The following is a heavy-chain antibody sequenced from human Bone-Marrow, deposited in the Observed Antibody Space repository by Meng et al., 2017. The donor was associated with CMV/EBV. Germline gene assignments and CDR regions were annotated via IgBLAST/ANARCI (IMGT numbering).Heavy chain of an antibody. D-gene: IGHD3-16*01. CDR3: AKDIGGYFDY. J-gene: IGHJ4*02. CDR1: GFTFDDYA. V-gene: IGHV3-43D*03. Sequence: GESLKISCAASGFTFDDYAMHWVRQAPGKGLEWVSLISWDGGSTYYADSVKGRFTISRDNSKNSLYLQMNSLRAEDTALYYCAKDIGGYFDYWGQGTLVTVYS. CDR2: ISWDGGST.